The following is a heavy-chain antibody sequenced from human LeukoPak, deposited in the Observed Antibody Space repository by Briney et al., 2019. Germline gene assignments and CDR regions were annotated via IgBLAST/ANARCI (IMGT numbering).Heavy chain of an antibody. CDR1: GGSFSGYY. CDR3: ARGQGILYH. J-gene: IGHJ5*02. V-gene: IGHV4-34*01. CDR2: INHSGST. Sequence: SETLSLTCAVYGGSFSGYYWSWIRQPPGKGLEWIGEINHSGSTNYNPSLKSRVTISVDTSKNQFSLKLSSVTAADTAVYYCARGQGILYHWGQGTLVTVSS. D-gene: IGHD2-15*01.